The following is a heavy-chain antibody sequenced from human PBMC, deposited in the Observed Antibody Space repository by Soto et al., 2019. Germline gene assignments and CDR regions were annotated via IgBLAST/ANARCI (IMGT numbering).Heavy chain of an antibody. D-gene: IGHD1-26*01. CDR2: TYYRSKWYY. CDR3: ARGEQYSGRIFDY. J-gene: IGHJ4*01. Sequence: PSQTLSLTCAITGDSVSSNSAGWSWVRQSPSRGLEWLGRTYYRSKWYYEYAVSVRGRITINPDTSKNQYSLQLDSVTPEDTAVYFCARGEQYSGRIFDYWGQGTLVTVSS. CDR1: GDSVSSNSAG. V-gene: IGHV6-1*01.